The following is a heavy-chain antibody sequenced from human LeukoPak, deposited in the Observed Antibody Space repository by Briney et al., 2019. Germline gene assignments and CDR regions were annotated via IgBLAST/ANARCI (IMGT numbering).Heavy chain of an antibody. CDR1: GFTFSIYW. CDR2: IRYDGNNK. Sequence: GGSLRLSCAASGFTFSIYWMSWFRQAPGKGLEWVAFIRYDGNNKLYADSMKGRFTISRDNSKNTLYLHINSLRAEDTAVYYCVKDTPLDYWGQGTLVIVSS. CDR3: VKDTPLDY. J-gene: IGHJ4*02. V-gene: IGHV3-30*02.